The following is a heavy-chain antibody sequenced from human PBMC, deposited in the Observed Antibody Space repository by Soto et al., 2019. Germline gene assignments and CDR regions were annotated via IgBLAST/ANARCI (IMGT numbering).Heavy chain of an antibody. CDR3: TRELFGDYNY. Sequence: GSLRLSCTTSGXTFGDYPMTWVRQAPGKGLEWLGFIRSKAYGGTTEYAASVKDRFTISSDDSKSIAYLQINSLKAADTAVYFCTRELFGDYNYWGLGTLGTVSS. CDR2: IRSKAYGGTT. V-gene: IGHV3-49*04. D-gene: IGHD4-17*01. CDR1: GXTFGDYP. J-gene: IGHJ4*02.